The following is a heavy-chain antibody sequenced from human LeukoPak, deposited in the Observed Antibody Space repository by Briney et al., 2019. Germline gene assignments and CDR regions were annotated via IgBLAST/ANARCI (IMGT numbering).Heavy chain of an antibody. D-gene: IGHD4-17*01. Sequence: ASVKVSCKASGYTFTSYDINWVRQATGQGLEWMGIINPSGGSTSYAQKFQGRVTMTRDMSTSTVYMELSSLRSEDTAVYYCARDDSTVTTLIDYWGQGTLVTVSS. CDR3: ARDDSTVTTLIDY. CDR1: GYTFTSYD. CDR2: INPSGGST. V-gene: IGHV1-46*01. J-gene: IGHJ4*02.